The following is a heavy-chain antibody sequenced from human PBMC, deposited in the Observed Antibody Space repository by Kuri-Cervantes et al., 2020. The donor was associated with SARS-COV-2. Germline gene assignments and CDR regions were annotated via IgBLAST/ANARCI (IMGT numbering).Heavy chain of an antibody. J-gene: IGHJ5*02. CDR2: IIPIFGTA. CDR3: ARHSGSGWTGNWFDP. V-gene: IGHV1-69*06. D-gene: IGHD6-19*01. Sequence: SVKVSCKASGGTFSSYAISWVRQAPGQGLEWMGGIIPIFGTANYAQKFQGRVTITADKSTSTAYMELGSLRSEDTAVYYCARHSGSGWTGNWFDPWGQGTLVTVSS. CDR1: GGTFSSYA.